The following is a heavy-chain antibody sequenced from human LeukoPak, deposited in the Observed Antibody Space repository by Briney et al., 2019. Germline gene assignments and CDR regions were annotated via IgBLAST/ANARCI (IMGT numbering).Heavy chain of an antibody. D-gene: IGHD3-3*01. CDR1: GYTFTSYD. CDR3: ARVSYYDFWSGYEYFQH. J-gene: IGHJ1*01. V-gene: IGHV1-8*03. Sequence: ASVKVSCKASGYTFTSYDINWVRQATGRGLEWMGWMNPNSGNTGYAQKFQGRVTITRNTSISTAHMELSSLRSEDTAVYYCARVSYYDFWSGYEYFQHWGQGTLVTVSS. CDR2: MNPNSGNT.